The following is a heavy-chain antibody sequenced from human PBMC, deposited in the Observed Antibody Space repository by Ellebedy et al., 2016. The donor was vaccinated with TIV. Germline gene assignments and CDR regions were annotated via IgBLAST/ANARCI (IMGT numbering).Heavy chain of an antibody. D-gene: IGHD5-18*01. Sequence: GESLKISCAASEFTFSDYYMSWIRQAPGMGLEWVAYISTSGSTKYYADSVKGRFTISRDNAENSLYLQMNSLRAEDTAVYYCAKGKQLWLPYYGMDVWGQGTTVTVSS. V-gene: IGHV3-11*04. CDR3: AKGKQLWLPYYGMDV. CDR1: EFTFSDYY. J-gene: IGHJ6*02. CDR2: ISTSGSTK.